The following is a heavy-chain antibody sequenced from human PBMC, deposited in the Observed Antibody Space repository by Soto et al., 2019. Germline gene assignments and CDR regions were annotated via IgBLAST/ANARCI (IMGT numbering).Heavy chain of an antibody. D-gene: IGHD4-17*01. CDR3: AKRTVGWYFDL. CDR1: GFTFSSYA. J-gene: IGHJ2*01. Sequence: EVQLLESGGGLVQPGGSLRLSCAASGFTFSSYAMSWVRQAPGKGLEWVSAISGSGGSTYYADSVKGRFTISRDNSKNMLDLQMNSRRAEDTAVYYCAKRTVGWYFDLWGRGTLVTVSS. CDR2: ISGSGGST. V-gene: IGHV3-23*01.